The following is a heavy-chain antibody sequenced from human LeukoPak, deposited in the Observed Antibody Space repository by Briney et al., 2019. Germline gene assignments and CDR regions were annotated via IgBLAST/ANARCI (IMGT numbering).Heavy chain of an antibody. CDR2: IWSDGTNR. CDR3: AKDAQRGSDYSNSLDK. Sequence: GGSLRLSCATSGFTFSHYGMHWVRQAPAKGLEWVAVIWSDGTNRYYGDPVKGRFTISRDNFQRTVYLQMDSLRAEDTAVYYCAKDAQRGSDYSNSLDKWGQGTLVTVSS. D-gene: IGHD4-11*01. CDR1: GFTFSHYG. J-gene: IGHJ4*02. V-gene: IGHV3-33*06.